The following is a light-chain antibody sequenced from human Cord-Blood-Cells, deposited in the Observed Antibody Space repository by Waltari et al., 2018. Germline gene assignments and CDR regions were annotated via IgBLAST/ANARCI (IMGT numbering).Light chain of an antibody. J-gene: IGLJ1*01. CDR3: NSRDSSGNHYV. V-gene: IGLV3-19*01. Sequence: SSELTPDPAVSVALGQTVRITCQDGSLRSYYASWYQQKPERAPVLVIYGKNNRPSGIPDRFSGSSSGNTASLTITGAQAEDEADYYCNSRDSSGNHYVFGTGTKVTVL. CDR2: GKN. CDR1: SLRSYY.